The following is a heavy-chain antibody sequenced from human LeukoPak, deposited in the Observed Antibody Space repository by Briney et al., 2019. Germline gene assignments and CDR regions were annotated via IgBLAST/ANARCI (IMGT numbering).Heavy chain of an antibody. D-gene: IGHD3-22*01. CDR1: GFTFSNFA. CDR2: IKEDGSEK. Sequence: TGGSLRLSCAASGFTFSNFAMHWVRQAPGKGLEWVANIKEDGSEKYYVDSVKGRFTISRDNAKNSLYLQMNSLRAEDTAVYYCASGGSSGYYARWFDPWGQGTLVTVSS. CDR3: ASGGSSGYYARWFDP. V-gene: IGHV3-7*01. J-gene: IGHJ5*02.